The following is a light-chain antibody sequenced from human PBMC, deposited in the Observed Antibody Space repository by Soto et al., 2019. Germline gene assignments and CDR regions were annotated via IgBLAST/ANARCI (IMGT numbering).Light chain of an antibody. CDR3: MQGAQWPT. V-gene: IGKV2-30*01. CDR2: KVS. J-gene: IGKJ2*01. CDR1: QSLVYSDGYTY. Sequence: DIVMTQSPLSLSVTLGQPASISCRSSQSLVYSDGYTYLNWFQQRPGQSPRRLIYKVSNRDSGVPDRFSGSGSGTDFTLKISRVDAEDVGVYYCMQGAQWPTFGQGTKLDIK.